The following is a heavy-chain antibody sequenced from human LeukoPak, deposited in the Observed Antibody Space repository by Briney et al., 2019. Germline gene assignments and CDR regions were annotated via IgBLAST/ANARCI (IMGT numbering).Heavy chain of an antibody. Sequence: SETLSLTCSVSGGSISSSTYYWGWIRQPPGKGLEWIGNIYYSGSTYYNPSLRSRVTISVDTSKNQFSLKLSSVTAADTAVYYCARRRRGSIAARPRGAFDIWGQGTMVTVSS. V-gene: IGHV4-39*07. J-gene: IGHJ3*02. CDR2: IYYSGST. D-gene: IGHD6-6*01. CDR1: GGSISSSTYY. CDR3: ARRRRGSIAARPRGAFDI.